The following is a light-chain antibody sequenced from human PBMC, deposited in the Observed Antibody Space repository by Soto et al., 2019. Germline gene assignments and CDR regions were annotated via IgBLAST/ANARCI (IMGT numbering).Light chain of an antibody. V-gene: IGKV1-5*01. CDR2: DAS. J-gene: IGKJ1*01. CDR1: ESIRTW. CDR3: QQYGSSPT. Sequence: PSTLYAYIGDRVTITCRASESIRTWLAWYQHKPGKAPKFLIYDASSLESGVPSRFSGSGSGTEFTLTISNLQPEDFAVYYCQQYGSSPTFGQGTKVDIK.